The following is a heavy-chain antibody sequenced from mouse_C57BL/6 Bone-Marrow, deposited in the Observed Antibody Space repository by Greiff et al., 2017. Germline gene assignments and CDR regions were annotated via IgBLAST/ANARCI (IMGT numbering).Heavy chain of an antibody. J-gene: IGHJ1*03. V-gene: IGHV1-26*01. CDR1: GYTFTDYY. CDR2: INPNNGGT. D-gene: IGHD2-3*01. Sequence: VQLQQSGPELVKPGASVKISCKASGYTFTDYYMNWVKQSHGKSLEWIGDINPNNGGTSYNQKFKGKATLTVDKSSSTAYMELRSLTSEDSAVYYGARGDGYPWYFDVWGTGTTVTVSA. CDR3: ARGDGYPWYFDV.